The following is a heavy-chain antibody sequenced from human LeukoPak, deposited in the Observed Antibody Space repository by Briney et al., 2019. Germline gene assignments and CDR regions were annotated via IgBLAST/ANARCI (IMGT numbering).Heavy chain of an antibody. V-gene: IGHV4-4*07. J-gene: IGHJ4*02. CDR1: GASISSYF. D-gene: IGHD3-16*01. Sequence: SETLSLTCTVSGASISSYFWSWIRQPAGKGLEWIGRIYTTGSTNYNPSLKSRATMSADTSKKQFSLKLISVTAADTAVYYCARERGRFDYWGQGTLVTVSS. CDR2: IYTTGST. CDR3: ARERGRFDY.